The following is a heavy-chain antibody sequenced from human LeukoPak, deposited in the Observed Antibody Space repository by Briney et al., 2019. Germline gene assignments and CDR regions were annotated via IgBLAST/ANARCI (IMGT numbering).Heavy chain of an antibody. Sequence: SETLSLTCTVSGGSISSSSYYWGWIRQPPGKGLEWIGSIYYSGSTYYNSSLKSRVTISVDTSKNQFSLKLSSVTAADTAVFYCARLRQLWLLDVWGQGTLVTVSS. CDR1: GGSISSSSYY. D-gene: IGHD5-18*01. J-gene: IGHJ4*02. CDR3: ARLRQLWLLDV. V-gene: IGHV4-39*01. CDR2: IYYSGST.